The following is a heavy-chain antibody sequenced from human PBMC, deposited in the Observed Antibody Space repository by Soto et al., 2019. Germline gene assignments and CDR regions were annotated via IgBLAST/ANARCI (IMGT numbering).Heavy chain of an antibody. J-gene: IGHJ4*02. V-gene: IGHV3-30-3*01. Sequence: PGGSLRLSCEASGFTFSNHPMNWVRQAPGKGLEWVASTSYDGAKQDYAESVRGRFTISRDLYKNTLYLQMNGLRPEDTAVYFCARELVRWGKTFDYWGQGTLVTVSS. CDR2: TSYDGAKQ. D-gene: IGHD2-8*02. CDR1: GFTFSNHP. CDR3: ARELVRWGKTFDY.